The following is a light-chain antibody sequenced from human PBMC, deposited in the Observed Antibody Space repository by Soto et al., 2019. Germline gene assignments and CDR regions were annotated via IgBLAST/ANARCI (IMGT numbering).Light chain of an antibody. Sequence: DIQMTQSPSSLSASVGDRVTITCRASQNISSYLNWYQQKPGKAPKLLIYAASSLQSGVPSRFSGSGSGTDFTLTISSLQPEDFATYYCQQSYSTPWFTFGPGTKVDIK. CDR1: QNISSY. CDR2: AAS. CDR3: QQSYSTPWFT. J-gene: IGKJ3*01. V-gene: IGKV1-39*01.